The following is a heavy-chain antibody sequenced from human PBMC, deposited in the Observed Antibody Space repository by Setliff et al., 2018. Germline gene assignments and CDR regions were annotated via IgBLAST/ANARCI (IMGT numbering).Heavy chain of an antibody. V-gene: IGHV3-20*04. CDR1: GFYFDDYG. CDR2: INWNGRAT. CDR3: ARLALAGYDSSGYYYALDYYYYMDV. D-gene: IGHD3-22*01. J-gene: IGHJ6*03. Sequence: GSLRLSCAASGFYFDDYGMNWVRQVPGKGLEWVAGINWNGRATGYADSVKGRFTISRDNAKNYVYLQMDSLRVEDTALYYCARLALAGYDSSGYYYALDYYYYMDVLGKGTTVTVSS.